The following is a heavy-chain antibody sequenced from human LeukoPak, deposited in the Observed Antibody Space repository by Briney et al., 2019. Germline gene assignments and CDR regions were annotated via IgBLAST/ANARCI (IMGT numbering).Heavy chain of an antibody. CDR1: GYTFTSYD. D-gene: IGHD2-2*01. CDR3: ARGLPAATHYYYYYMDV. J-gene: IGHJ6*03. CDR2: MNPNSGNT. Sequence: ASVKVSCKASGYTFTSYDINWVRQATGQGLEWMGWMNPNSGNTGYAQKFQGRVTITRKTSISTAYMELSSLRSEDTAVYYCARGLPAATHYYYYYMDVWGKGTTVTVSS. V-gene: IGHV1-8*03.